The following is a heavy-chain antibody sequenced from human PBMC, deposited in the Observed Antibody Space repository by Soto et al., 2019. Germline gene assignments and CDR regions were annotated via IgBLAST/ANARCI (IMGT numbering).Heavy chain of an antibody. D-gene: IGHD6-19*01. J-gene: IGHJ6*02. CDR3: AKDRAGLYYGMDV. CDR2: ISTYNGNP. Sequence: ASVKISFKSAGYTFIVYGISCVRQAHGQGLEGMGWISTYNGNPNYEQKLQGRVTMTTDTSTSTAYMELSSLRAEDTALYYCAKDRAGLYYGMDVWGQGTMVSVSS. CDR1: GYTFIVYG. V-gene: IGHV1-18*01.